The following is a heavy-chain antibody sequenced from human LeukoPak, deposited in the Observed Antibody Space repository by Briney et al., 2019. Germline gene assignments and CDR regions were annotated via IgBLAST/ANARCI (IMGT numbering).Heavy chain of an antibody. D-gene: IGHD3-3*01. CDR1: GGSISSHY. CDR2: IYYSGST. V-gene: IGHV4-59*11. J-gene: IGHJ6*03. Sequence: SETLSLTCTVSGGSISSHYWSWIRQPPGKGLEWIGYIYYSGSTNYNPSLKSRVTISVDTSKNQFSLKLSPVTAADTAVYYCARVYYDFWSGYYRESDYYYYYMDVWGKGTTVTVSS. CDR3: ARVYYDFWSGYYRESDYYYYYMDV.